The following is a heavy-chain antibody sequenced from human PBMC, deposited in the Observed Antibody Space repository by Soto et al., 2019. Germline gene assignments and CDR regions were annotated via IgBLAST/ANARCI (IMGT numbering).Heavy chain of an antibody. V-gene: IGHV5-51*01. D-gene: IGHD1-26*01. CDR1: GYSFTSYW. CDR3: AIVGVLLPNYYYYGMDV. J-gene: IGHJ6*02. CDR2: IYPGDSDT. Sequence: GESLKISCKGSGYSFTSYWIGWVRQMPGKGLEWMGIIYPGDSDTRYSPSFQGQVTISADKSISTAYLQWSSLKASDTAMYYCAIVGVLLPNYYYYGMDVWGQGTTVTVSS.